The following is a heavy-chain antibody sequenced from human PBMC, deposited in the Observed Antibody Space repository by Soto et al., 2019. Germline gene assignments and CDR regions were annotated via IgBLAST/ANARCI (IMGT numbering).Heavy chain of an antibody. CDR3: ASQTYCSSTSCSAYYYYGMDV. CDR1: GFTFSSYS. Sequence: GGSLRLSCAASGFTFSSYSMNWVRQAPGKGLEWVSSISSSSSYIYYADSVKGRFTISRDNAKNSLYLQMNSLRAEDTAVYYCASQTYCSSTSCSAYYYYGMDVWGQGTTVTVS. J-gene: IGHJ6*02. D-gene: IGHD2-2*01. V-gene: IGHV3-21*01. CDR2: ISSSSSYI.